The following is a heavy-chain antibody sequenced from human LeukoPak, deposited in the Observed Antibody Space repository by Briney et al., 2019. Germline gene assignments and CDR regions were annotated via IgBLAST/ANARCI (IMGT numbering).Heavy chain of an antibody. J-gene: IGHJ6*03. Sequence: SETLSLTCTVSGGSISSNSSYWGWIRQPPGKGLEWIGSFSYSENTHYNPSLESRVTISVDTPKKQFSLKLSSVTAADTAVYYCATKGSQQLFNYYYYYMDVWGKGTAVTVSS. D-gene: IGHD6-13*01. V-gene: IGHV4-39*07. CDR1: GGSISSNSSY. CDR2: FSYSENT. CDR3: ATKGSQQLFNYYYYYMDV.